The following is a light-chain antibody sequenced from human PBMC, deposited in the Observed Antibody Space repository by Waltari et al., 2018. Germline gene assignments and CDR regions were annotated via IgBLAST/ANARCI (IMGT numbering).Light chain of an antibody. J-gene: IGLJ2*01. Sequence: SYVLTQPPSVSVAPGQTARIPCGGKAIGRRKGHWYQQKPGQAPRLVVYDDSDRPSGIPERFSGSNSGNTATLTISRVEAGDEADFYCQVWDTGSDRVVFGGGTKLTVL. CDR1: AIGRRK. V-gene: IGLV3-21*02. CDR3: QVWDTGSDRVV. CDR2: DDS.